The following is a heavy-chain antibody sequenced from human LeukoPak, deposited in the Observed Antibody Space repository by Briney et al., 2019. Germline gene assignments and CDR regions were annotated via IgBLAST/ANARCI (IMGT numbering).Heavy chain of an antibody. CDR2: ISSSSSTI. D-gene: IGHD5-12*01. CDR1: GFTFSSYS. Sequence: GGSLRLSCAASGFTFSSYSMNWVRQAPGKGLEWVSYISSSSSTIYCADSVKGRFTISRDSAKNSLYLQMNSLRAEDTAVYYCAGGATIPYWGQGTLVTVSS. V-gene: IGHV3-48*01. J-gene: IGHJ4*02. CDR3: AGGATIPY.